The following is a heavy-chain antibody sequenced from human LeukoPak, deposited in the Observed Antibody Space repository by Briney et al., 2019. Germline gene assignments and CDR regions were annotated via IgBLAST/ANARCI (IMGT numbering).Heavy chain of an antibody. J-gene: IGHJ4*02. CDR2: IIPILGIA. V-gene: IGHV1-69*04. D-gene: IGHD3-9*01. Sequence: SVKVSCKASGGTFSSYAISWVRQAPGQGLEWMGRIIPILGIANYAQKFQGRVTITADKSTSTAYMELSSLRSEDTAVYYCARDPISGVGDYWGQGTLVTVSS. CDR1: GGTFSSYA. CDR3: ARDPISGVGDY.